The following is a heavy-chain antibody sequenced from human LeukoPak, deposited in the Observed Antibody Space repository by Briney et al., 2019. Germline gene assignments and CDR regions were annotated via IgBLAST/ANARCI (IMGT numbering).Heavy chain of an antibody. CDR2: IDPNGTT. J-gene: IGHJ4*02. CDR3: ARGRSYEYGDYDY. CDR1: GGAFSGYS. V-gene: IGHV4-34*01. Sequence: SETLSLTCAVYGGAFSGYSWSWIRQPPGKGLEWIGEIDPNGTTNYNPSLKSRVTVSVDTCKNQFSLNLNSMTAADTATYYCARGRSYEYGDYDYWGQGTLVTVSS. D-gene: IGHD4-17*01.